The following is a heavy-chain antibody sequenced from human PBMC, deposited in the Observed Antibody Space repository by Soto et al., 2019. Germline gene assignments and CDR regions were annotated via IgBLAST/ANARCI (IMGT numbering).Heavy chain of an antibody. CDR2: VYNSGST. D-gene: IGHD6-13*01. Sequence: SETLSLTSTVSGGSISSNYWTWIRQPPGKGLEWIGYVYNSGSTNYNPSLKSRVTISEDTSKSQFSLKVNSMTAADTAVYYCARYRREAVAGYTLDNWGQGILVTVSS. V-gene: IGHV4-59*01. CDR3: ARYRREAVAGYTLDN. J-gene: IGHJ4*02. CDR1: GGSISSNY.